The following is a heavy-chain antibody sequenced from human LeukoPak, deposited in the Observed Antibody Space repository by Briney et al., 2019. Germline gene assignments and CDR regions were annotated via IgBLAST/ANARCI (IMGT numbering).Heavy chain of an antibody. V-gene: IGHV1-8*01. CDR1: GYTFTTYD. CDR2: MNPNSGNT. Sequence: ASVKVPCKASGYTFTTYDINWVRQATGQGLEWVGWMNPNSGNTGYAQKFQGRVTMTRNTSISTAYMELSSLRSEDTAVYYCARGPNKSDGGNSGSAWFDPWGQGTLVTVSS. CDR3: ARGPNKSDGGNSGSAWFDP. D-gene: IGHD4-23*01. J-gene: IGHJ5*02.